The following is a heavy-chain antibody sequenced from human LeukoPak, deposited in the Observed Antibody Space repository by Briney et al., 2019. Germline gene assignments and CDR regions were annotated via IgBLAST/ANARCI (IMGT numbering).Heavy chain of an antibody. V-gene: IGHV3-21*01. D-gene: IGHD2-2*01. CDR3: ARGRGYCSSTSCRSYYMDV. Sequence: GGSLRLSCAASGFTFSSYSMNWVRQAPGKGLEWVSSISSSSSYIYYADLVKGRFTISRDNAKNSLYLQMNSLRAEDTAVYYCARGRGYCSSTSCRSYYMDVWGKGTTVAVSS. J-gene: IGHJ6*03. CDR1: GFTFSSYS. CDR2: ISSSSSYI.